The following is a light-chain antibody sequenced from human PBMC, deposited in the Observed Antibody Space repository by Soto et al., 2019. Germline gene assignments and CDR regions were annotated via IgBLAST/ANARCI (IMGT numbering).Light chain of an antibody. J-gene: IGKJ1*01. CDR3: QKYDSAPT. Sequence: DIQMTQSPSSVSASVGDRVTITCRPSRGIGNALAWYQQKPGTVPKLLIHSASTLQSGVPSRFSGSGSGTDFTLTISSLQPEDVASYYCQKYDSAPTFGPGTKV. CDR2: SAS. CDR1: RGIGNA. V-gene: IGKV1-27*01.